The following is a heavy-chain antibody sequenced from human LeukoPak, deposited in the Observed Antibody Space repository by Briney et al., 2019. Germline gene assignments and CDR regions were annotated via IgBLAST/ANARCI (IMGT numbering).Heavy chain of an antibody. D-gene: IGHD1-26*01. CDR3: AKGSGGSY. CDR2: ISYDGSNK. CDR1: GFTFSSYD. Sequence: GGSLRLSCAASGFTFSSYDMHWVRQAPGKGLEWVAVISYDGSNKYYADSVKGRFTISRDNSKNTLYLQMNSLRAEDTAVYYCAKGSGGSYWGQGTMVTVSS. V-gene: IGHV3-30*18. J-gene: IGHJ3*01.